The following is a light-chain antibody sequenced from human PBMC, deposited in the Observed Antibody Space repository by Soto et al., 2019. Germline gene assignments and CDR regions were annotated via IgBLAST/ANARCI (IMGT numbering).Light chain of an antibody. J-gene: IGKJ1*01. CDR3: YQYNSYGVT. Sequence: DIEVTHSPSTLSVSMGDRVTLTWRGSNSIRFWLAWYQQKPGKAPKLLIYDACTVERGVPTSFSGSGAGEEFTIISSRQHDDDFANYCYQYNSYGVTFGQGTKVDIK. CDR2: DAC. CDR1: NSIRFW. V-gene: IGKV1-5*01.